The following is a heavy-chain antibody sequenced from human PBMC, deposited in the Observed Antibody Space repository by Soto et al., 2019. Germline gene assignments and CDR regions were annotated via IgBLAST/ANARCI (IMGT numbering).Heavy chain of an antibody. J-gene: IGHJ4*02. CDR2: IIPIFGTA. D-gene: IGHD2-15*01. Sequence: QVQLVQSGAEVKKPGSSVKVSCKASGGTFSSYAISRVRQAPGQGLEWMGGIIPIFGTANYAQKFQGRVTITADESTSTAYMELSSLRSEDTAVYYCARAAVSVVVVAATPAIYAYWGQGTLVTVSS. CDR3: ARAAVSVVVVAATPAIYAY. V-gene: IGHV1-69*01. CDR1: GGTFSSYA.